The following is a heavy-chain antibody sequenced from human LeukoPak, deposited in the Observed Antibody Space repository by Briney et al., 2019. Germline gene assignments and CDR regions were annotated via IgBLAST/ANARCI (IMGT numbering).Heavy chain of an antibody. CDR1: GFNFNSYW. J-gene: IGHJ4*02. V-gene: IGHV3-7*04. CDR2: IKQDGSDI. D-gene: IGHD3-10*01. Sequence: GRSLRLSCAASGFNFNSYWMSWVGQAPGKGLECVANIKQDGSDIYFVESVKGRFTISRDNAKNSLYLQMNSLRGEDTAVYYCARARYGSGGYFFDFWGQGTLVTVSS. CDR3: ARARYGSGGYFFDF.